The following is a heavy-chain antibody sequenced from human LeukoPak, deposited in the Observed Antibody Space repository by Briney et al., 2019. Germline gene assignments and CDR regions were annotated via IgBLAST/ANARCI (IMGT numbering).Heavy chain of an antibody. V-gene: IGHV4-39*01. J-gene: IGHJ4*02. Sequence: SETLSLTCTVSGSSISSSSYYWGWIRQPPGKGLEWIGSIYYSGSTYYNPSLKSRVTISVDTSKNQFSLKLSSVTAADTAVYYCAGKVGYYDFWSGYYNPYYFDYWGQGTLVTVSS. CDR2: IYYSGST. CDR1: GSSISSSSYY. D-gene: IGHD3-3*01. CDR3: AGKVGYYDFWSGYYNPYYFDY.